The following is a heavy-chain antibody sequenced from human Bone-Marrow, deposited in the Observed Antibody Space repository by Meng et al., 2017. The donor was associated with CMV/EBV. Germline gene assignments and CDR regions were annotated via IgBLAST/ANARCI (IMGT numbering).Heavy chain of an antibody. V-gene: IGHV3-66*02. CDR1: GFTFSSYW. CDR2: IYCGGST. D-gene: IGHD6-6*01. Sequence: GESLKISCAASGFTFSSYWMSWVRQAPGKGLEWVSVIYCGGSTYYADSVKGRFTISRDNAKNTLYLQMNSLRAEDTAVYYCARTSPGIAARLGFDYWGQGTLVTVSS. CDR3: ARTSPGIAARLGFDY. J-gene: IGHJ4*02.